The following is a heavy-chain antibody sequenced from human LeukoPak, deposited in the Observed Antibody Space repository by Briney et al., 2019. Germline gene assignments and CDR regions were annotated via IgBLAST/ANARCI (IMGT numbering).Heavy chain of an antibody. CDR2: TYYRSKWLH. CDR1: GDTVSSNSAA. CDR3: ARNLSPDFDY. V-gene: IGHV6-1*01. D-gene: IGHD1-14*01. J-gene: IGHJ4*02. Sequence: SQTLSLSCALSGDTVSSNSAAWNWIRQSPSRGLEWLGRTYYRSKWLHEYALSVESRISINPETSKNQFSLQLNSVTPEATAVYACARNLSPDFDYWGQGTLVTVSS.